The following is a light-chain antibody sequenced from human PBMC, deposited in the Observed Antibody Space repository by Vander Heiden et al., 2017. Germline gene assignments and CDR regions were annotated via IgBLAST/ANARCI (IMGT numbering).Light chain of an antibody. V-gene: IGLV1-51*01. CDR2: DTY. CDR3: VAWDSSLSARL. J-gene: IGLJ3*02. CDR1: NSNIGNDF. Sequence: QSVFTQPPSVSAAPGQKVTISCSGSNSNIGNDFVSWYQHLPRTAPKLRIYDTYKRPSGIPDRFSASKSGTSATLDITGLQTGDEADYYCVAWDSSLSARLFGGGTKLTVL.